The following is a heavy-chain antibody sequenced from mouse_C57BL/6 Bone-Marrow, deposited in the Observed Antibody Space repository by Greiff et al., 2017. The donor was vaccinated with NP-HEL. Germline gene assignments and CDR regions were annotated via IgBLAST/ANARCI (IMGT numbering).Heavy chain of an antibody. D-gene: IGHD2-14*01. J-gene: IGHJ1*03. V-gene: IGHV2-5*01. CDR1: GFSLTSYG. Sequence: QVQLKESGPGLVQPSQSLSITCTVSGFSLTSYGVYWVRQSPGKGLEWLGVIWRGGSTDYNAAIMSRLSITKDNTKSQVFFKMNSLQADDTDIYYSAKVRDDGGCFDVWGTGTTVTVSS. CDR3: AKVRDDGGCFDV. CDR2: IWRGGST.